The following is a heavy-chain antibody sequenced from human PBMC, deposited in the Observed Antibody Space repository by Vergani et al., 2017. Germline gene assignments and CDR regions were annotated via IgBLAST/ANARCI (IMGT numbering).Heavy chain of an antibody. Sequence: QVQLVQSGAEVKKPGASVKVSCKASGYTFTKFGITWVRQAPGQGLQWTGWISAYNANTNFAQKLQGRVFMTTDTSTRTAYMELRSLRSDDTAVYYCARGGGQTALDLWGQGTLVTVSS. J-gene: IGHJ4*02. V-gene: IGHV1-18*01. D-gene: IGHD5-18*01. CDR3: ARGGGQTALDL. CDR1: GYTFTKFG. CDR2: ISAYNANT.